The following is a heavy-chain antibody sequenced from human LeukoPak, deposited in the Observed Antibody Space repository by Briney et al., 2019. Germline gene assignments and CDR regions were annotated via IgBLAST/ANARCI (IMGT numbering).Heavy chain of an antibody. CDR3: AKDAVAGNRYFDY. Sequence: PGGSLRLSCAASGFTFSSYWMSWVRQAPGKGLEWVANIKQDGSEKNYVDSVKGRLTISRDNSKNTLYLQMNSLRAEDTAVYYCAKDAVAGNRYFDYWGQGTLVTVSS. CDR2: IKQDGSEK. CDR1: GFTFSSYW. D-gene: IGHD6-19*01. V-gene: IGHV3-7*01. J-gene: IGHJ4*02.